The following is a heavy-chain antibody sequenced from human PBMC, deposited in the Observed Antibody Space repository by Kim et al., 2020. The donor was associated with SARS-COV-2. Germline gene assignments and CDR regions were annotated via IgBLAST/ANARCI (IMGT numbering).Heavy chain of an antibody. CDR3: ASEYSDLGY. Sequence: ASVKVSCKASGYTFTGYIMHWVRQGPGQGLEWMGMIHPSGGSIKPSGDSISYAQKFQGRVTMTRDTSTSTVYLELSSLRSEDTAVYYCASEYSDLGYWGQGTLVTVSS. J-gene: IGHJ4*02. V-gene: IGHV1-46*01. CDR1: GYTFTGYI. CDR2: IHPSGGSIKPSGDSI. D-gene: IGHD3-16*01.